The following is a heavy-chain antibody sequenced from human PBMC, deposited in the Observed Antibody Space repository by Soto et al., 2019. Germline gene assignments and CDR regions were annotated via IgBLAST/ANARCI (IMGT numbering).Heavy chain of an antibody. D-gene: IGHD1-26*01. V-gene: IGHV1-18*01. Sequence: ASVKVSCKASGYTFASYGIRWVRQAPGQGLEWMGWISAYNGNTNYAQKLQGRVTMTTDTSTSTAYMELRSLRSDDTAVYYCAKDSGSFIDPWGQGTLVTVSS. J-gene: IGHJ5*02. CDR3: AKDSGSFIDP. CDR1: GYTFASYG. CDR2: ISAYNGNT.